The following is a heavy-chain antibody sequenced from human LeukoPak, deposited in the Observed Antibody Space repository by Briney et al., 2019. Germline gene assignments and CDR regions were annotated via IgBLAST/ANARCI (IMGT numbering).Heavy chain of an antibody. J-gene: IGHJ5*02. CDR1: GFIFNNYG. Sequence: GGSLRLSCAASGFIFNNYGLIWVRQAPGKGLEWVSAISNDGGGTTYADFVNGRFTIHRDNSKNTLFLQMNSLRAEDTALYYCAKGSSGYFADLWGQGTLVTVSS. V-gene: IGHV3-23*01. D-gene: IGHD3-22*01. CDR2: ISNDGGGT. CDR3: AKGSSGYFADL.